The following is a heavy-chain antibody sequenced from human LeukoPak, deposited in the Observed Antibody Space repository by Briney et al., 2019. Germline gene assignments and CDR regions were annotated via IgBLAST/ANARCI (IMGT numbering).Heavy chain of an antibody. V-gene: IGHV3-30*04. CDR2: ISYDGSNK. J-gene: IGHJ4*02. D-gene: IGHD1-26*01. CDR1: GFTFSSYA. CDR3: ARVGGSYYHPAPPDY. Sequence: GGSLRLSCAASGFTFSSYAMHWVRQAPGKGLEWVAVISYDGSNKYYADSVKGRFTISRDNSKNTLYLQMNSLRAEDTAVYYCARVGGSYYHPAPPDYWGQGTLVTVSS.